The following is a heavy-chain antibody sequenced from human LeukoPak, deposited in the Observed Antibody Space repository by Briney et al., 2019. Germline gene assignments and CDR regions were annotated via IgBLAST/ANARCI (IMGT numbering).Heavy chain of an antibody. CDR2: LYYSGST. Sequence: SETLSLTCSVSGGSISSYYWSWIRQPPGKGLEWIGYLYYSGSTNSNPSLKSRVTMSVDTSKNQFSLKLRSVTAADTAVYYCARGGSGISIAFDIWGQGTMVTVSS. D-gene: IGHD3-10*01. V-gene: IGHV4-59*01. CDR1: GGSISSYY. CDR3: ARGGSGISIAFDI. J-gene: IGHJ3*02.